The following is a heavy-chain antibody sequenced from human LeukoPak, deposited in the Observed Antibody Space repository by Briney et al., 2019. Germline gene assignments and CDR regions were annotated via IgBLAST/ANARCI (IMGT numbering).Heavy chain of an antibody. Sequence: PGRSLRLSCAASGFTFSSYGMHWVREAPGKGLEWVAVISYDGSNKYYADSVKGRFTICRNNSKSSLYLQMNSLMGKDTAEYYCAKEHPVLAVGGVADYWGQGTLVTVSS. J-gene: IGHJ4*02. V-gene: IGHV3-30*18. D-gene: IGHD6-19*01. CDR1: GFTFSSYG. CDR2: ISYDGSNK. CDR3: AKEHPVLAVGGVADY.